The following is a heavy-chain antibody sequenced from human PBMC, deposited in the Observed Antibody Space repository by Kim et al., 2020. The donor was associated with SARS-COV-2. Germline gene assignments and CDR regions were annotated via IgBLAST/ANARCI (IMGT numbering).Heavy chain of an antibody. CDR3: ARVAPGDSVMATIEN. CDR2: IIPILGIA. V-gene: IGHV1-69*04. CDR1: GGTFSSYA. J-gene: IGHJ4*02. D-gene: IGHD2-21*01. Sequence: SVKVSCKASGGTFSSYAISWVRQAPGQGLEWMGRIIPILGIANYAQKFQGRVTITADKSTSTAYMELSSLRSEDTAVYYCARVAPGDSVMATIENWGQGTLVTVSS.